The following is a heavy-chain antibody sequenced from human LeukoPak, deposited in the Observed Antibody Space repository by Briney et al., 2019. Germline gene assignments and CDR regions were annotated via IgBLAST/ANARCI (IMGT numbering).Heavy chain of an antibody. V-gene: IGHV3-15*01. Sequence: GGSLRLSCTVSGFTVSTNSMSWVRQAPGKGLEWVGRIKKETDGGTTDYAAPVKGRFTISRDDSKNTLYLQMNSLKTEDTGVYYCIIDRTESGARFGYWGQGTLVTVSS. CDR2: IKKETDGGTT. CDR3: IIDRTESGARFGY. CDR1: GFTVSTNS. J-gene: IGHJ4*02. D-gene: IGHD1-26*01.